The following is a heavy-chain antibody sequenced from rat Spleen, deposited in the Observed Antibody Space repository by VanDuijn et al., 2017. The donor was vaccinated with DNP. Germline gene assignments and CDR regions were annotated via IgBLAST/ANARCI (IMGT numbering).Heavy chain of an antibody. D-gene: IGHD3-1*01. CDR1: GFTFSSYW. CDR3: ASHPLDA. Sequence: EVQLVETGGGLVQPGRSLKLSCVASGFTFSSYWTYWLRQVPGKGLEWIASITGGGGTTSYPDSVKGRFTISRDNAKSNLYLQMDSLRSEDTATYYCASHPLDAWGQGTSVTVSS. CDR2: ITGGGGTT. J-gene: IGHJ4*01. V-gene: IGHV5-58*01.